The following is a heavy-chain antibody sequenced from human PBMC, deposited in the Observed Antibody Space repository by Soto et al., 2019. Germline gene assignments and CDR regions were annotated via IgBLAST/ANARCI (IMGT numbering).Heavy chain of an antibody. V-gene: IGHV1-2*02. J-gene: IGHJ4*02. D-gene: IGHD3-3*01. CDR3: AGPDTFGVVIRD. Sequence: RASVKVSCKASGYTFTGYYMHWVRQAPGQGLEWMGWINPNSGGTNYAQKFQGRVTMARDTSISTAYMELSRLRSDDTAVYYCAGPDTFGVVIRDWGQGTLVTVSS. CDR2: INPNSGGT. CDR1: GYTFTGYY.